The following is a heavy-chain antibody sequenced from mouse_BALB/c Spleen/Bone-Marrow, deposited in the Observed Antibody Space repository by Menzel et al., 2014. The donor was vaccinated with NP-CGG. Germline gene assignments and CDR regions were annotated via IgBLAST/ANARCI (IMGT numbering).Heavy chain of an antibody. CDR1: GYTFTSYV. D-gene: IGHD1-1*01. J-gene: IGHJ3*01. V-gene: IGHV1-14*01. CDR3: ARPYYYGSSGDSWFAY. CDR2: IIPYNDGT. Sequence: EVQLQQSGPELVKPGASVKMSCKASGYTFTSYVMHWVKQKPGQGLEWIGYIIPYNDGTNYNEKLKGKATLTSDKSSSTAYMELSSLTSEDSAVYYCARPYYYGSSGDSWFAYWGQGTLVTVSA.